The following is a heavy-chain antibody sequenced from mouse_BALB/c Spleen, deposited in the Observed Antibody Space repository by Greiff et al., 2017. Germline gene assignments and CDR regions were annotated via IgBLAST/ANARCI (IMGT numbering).Heavy chain of an antibody. V-gene: IGHV1-4*01. CDR3: AREVTTVVATSNFDY. CDR2: INPSSGYT. D-gene: IGHD1-1*01. CDR1: GYTFTSYT. Sequence: VQLQQSGAELARPGASVKMSCKASGYTFTSYTMHWVKQRPGQGLEWIGYINPSSGYTNYNQKFKDKATLTADKSSSTAYMQLSSLTSEDSAVYYCAREVTTVVATSNFDYWGQGTTLTVSS. J-gene: IGHJ2*01.